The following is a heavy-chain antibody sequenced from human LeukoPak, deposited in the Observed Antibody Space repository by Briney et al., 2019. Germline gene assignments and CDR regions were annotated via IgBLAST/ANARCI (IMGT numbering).Heavy chain of an antibody. V-gene: IGHV1-8*01. CDR2: MNPNSGNT. Sequence: GASVKVSCKASGYTFTSYDINWVRQATGQGLEWMGWMNPNSGNTGYAQKFQGRVTMTRNTSISTAYMELSSLRSEVTAVYYCARGSRWLQLHLYWGQGTLVTVSS. D-gene: IGHD5-24*01. CDR1: GYTFTSYD. CDR3: ARGSRWLQLHLY. J-gene: IGHJ4*02.